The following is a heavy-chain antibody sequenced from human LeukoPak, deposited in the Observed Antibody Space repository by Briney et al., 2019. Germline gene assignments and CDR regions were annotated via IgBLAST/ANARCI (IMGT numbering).Heavy chain of an antibody. Sequence: SETLSLTCTVSGGSINTYYWSWIRQPPGKGLEWIGYIFYSGSTNYNPSLKSRVTISVDTSKNQFSLKLSSVTAADTAVYYCARGRLRVMGFLEWLPYWGQGTLVTVSS. CDR1: GGSINTYY. D-gene: IGHD3-3*01. V-gene: IGHV4-59*08. J-gene: IGHJ4*02. CDR2: IFYSGST. CDR3: ARGRLRVMGFLEWLPY.